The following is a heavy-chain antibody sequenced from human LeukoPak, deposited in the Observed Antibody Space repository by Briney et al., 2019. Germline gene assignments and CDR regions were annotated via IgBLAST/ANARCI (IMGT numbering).Heavy chain of an antibody. CDR3: ARVVAPYYYDSSGSLFDY. V-gene: IGHV3-30*04. Sequence: GSLRLSCAASGFTFSSYAMHWVRQAPGKGLEWVAVISYDGSNKYYADSVKGRFTISRDNSKNTLYLQMNSLRAEDTAVYYCARVVAPYYYDSSGSLFDYWGQGTLVTVSS. CDR2: ISYDGSNK. J-gene: IGHJ4*02. CDR1: GFTFSSYA. D-gene: IGHD3-22*01.